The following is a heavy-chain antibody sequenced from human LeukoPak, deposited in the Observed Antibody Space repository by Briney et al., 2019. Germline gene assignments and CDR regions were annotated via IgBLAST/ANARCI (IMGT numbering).Heavy chain of an antibody. J-gene: IGHJ4*02. V-gene: IGHV3-30*18. CDR1: GFTFSDYY. Sequence: GGSLRLSCAASGFTFSDYYMSWIRQAPGKGLEWVAVISYDGSNKYYADSVKGRFTISRDNSKNTLYLQMNSLRAEDTAVYYCAKGLIYSSSWYDLSRYYFDYWGQGTLVTVSS. CDR3: AKGLIYSSSWYDLSRYYFDY. CDR2: ISYDGSNK. D-gene: IGHD6-13*01.